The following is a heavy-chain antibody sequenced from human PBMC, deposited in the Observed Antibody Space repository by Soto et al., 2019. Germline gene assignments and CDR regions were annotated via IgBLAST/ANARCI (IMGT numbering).Heavy chain of an antibody. CDR3: ARHSGAAMVRGVIINPADY. D-gene: IGHD3-10*01. V-gene: IGHV4-59*08. CDR2: IYYSGST. CDR1: GGSISSYY. J-gene: IGHJ4*02. Sequence: PSETLSLTCTVSGGSISSYYWSWIRQPPGKGLEWIGSIYYSGSTYYNPSLKSRVTISVDTSKNQFSLKLSSVTAADTAVYYCARHSGAAMVRGVIINPADYWGQGTLVTVSS.